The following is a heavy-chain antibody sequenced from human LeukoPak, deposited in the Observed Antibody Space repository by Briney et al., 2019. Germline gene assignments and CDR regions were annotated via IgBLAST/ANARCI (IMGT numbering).Heavy chain of an antibody. D-gene: IGHD6-13*01. CDR1: GGSISSGGYY. CDR3: ARLAAAVYFDY. J-gene: IGHJ4*02. Sequence: PSETLSLTCTVSGGSISSGGYYWSWIRQPPGKGLEWIGYIYHSGSTYYNPSLKSRVTISVDRSKNQFSLKLSSVTAADTAVYYCARLAAAVYFDYWGQGTLVTVSS. CDR2: IYHSGST. V-gene: IGHV4-30-2*01.